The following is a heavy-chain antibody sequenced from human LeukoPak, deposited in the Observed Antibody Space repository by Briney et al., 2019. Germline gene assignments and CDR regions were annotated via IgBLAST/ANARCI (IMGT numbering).Heavy chain of an antibody. CDR1: GFTFSSHG. V-gene: IGHV3-33*08. D-gene: IGHD2-2*01. CDR2: LWYDGSNK. Sequence: HPGGSLRLSCAASGFTFSSHGMHWVRQAPGKGLEWVAALWYDGSNKNYADSVKGRFTISRDNSKNTLYLQMNSLRADDTAVYYCARGPSLGTTCCLSPWGQGTMVTVSS. J-gene: IGHJ3*01. CDR3: ARGPSLGTTCCLSP.